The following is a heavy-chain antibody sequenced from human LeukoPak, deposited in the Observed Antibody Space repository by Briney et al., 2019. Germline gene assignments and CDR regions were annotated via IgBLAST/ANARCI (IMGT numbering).Heavy chain of an antibody. CDR2: ISSSGSTI. V-gene: IGHV3-48*03. Sequence: GGSLRLSCAASGFTFSSYEMNWVRQAPGKGLEWVSYISSSGSTIYYADSVKGRFTISRDNSKNTLYLQMNSLRAEDTAVYYCAKCILTGYYKGYMDVWGEGTTVTISS. J-gene: IGHJ6*03. CDR1: GFTFSSYE. CDR3: AKCILTGYYKGYMDV. D-gene: IGHD3-9*01.